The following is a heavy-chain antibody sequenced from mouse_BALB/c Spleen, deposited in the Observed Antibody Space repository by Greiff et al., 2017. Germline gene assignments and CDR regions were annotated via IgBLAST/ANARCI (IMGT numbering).Heavy chain of an antibody. J-gene: IGHJ4*01. V-gene: IGHV3-6*02. Sequence: EVQLQESGPGLVKPSQSLSLTCSVTGYSITSGYYWNWIRQFPGNKLEWMGYISYDGSNNYNPSLKNRISITRDTSKNQFFLKLNSVTTEDTATYYCARGGITTVDAMDYWGQGTSVTVSS. CDR1: GYSITSGYY. CDR2: ISYDGSN. CDR3: ARGGITTVDAMDY. D-gene: IGHD1-1*01.